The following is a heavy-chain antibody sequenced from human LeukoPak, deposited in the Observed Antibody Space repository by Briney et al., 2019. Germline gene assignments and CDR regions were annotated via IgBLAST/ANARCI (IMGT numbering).Heavy chain of an antibody. CDR2: IYYSGST. CDR3: AKNRGSVPGTFDY. J-gene: IGHJ4*02. D-gene: IGHD2/OR15-2a*01. V-gene: IGHV4-39*07. CDR1: GDSISSSSSH. Sequence: SETLSLTCTVSGDSISSSSSHWGWIRQPPGKGLEWIGSIYYSGSTYYNPSLKSRVTMSVDTSKNQFSLKLSSVTAVDTAVYYCAKNRGSVPGTFDYWGQGTLVTVSS.